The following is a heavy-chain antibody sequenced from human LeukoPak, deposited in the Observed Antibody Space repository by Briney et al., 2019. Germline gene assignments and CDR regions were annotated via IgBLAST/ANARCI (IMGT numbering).Heavy chain of an antibody. D-gene: IGHD3-10*01. J-gene: IGHJ4*02. CDR2: ISGSGGST. V-gene: IGHV3-23*01. CDR3: AKVMTRTMVRGVPPSDY. CDR1: GFTFSSYA. Sequence: GGSLRLSCAASGFTFSSYAMSWVRRAPGKGLEWVSAISGSGGSTYYADSVKGRFTISRDNSKNTLYLQMNSLRAEDTAVYYCAKVMTRTMVRGVPPSDYWGQGTLVTVSS.